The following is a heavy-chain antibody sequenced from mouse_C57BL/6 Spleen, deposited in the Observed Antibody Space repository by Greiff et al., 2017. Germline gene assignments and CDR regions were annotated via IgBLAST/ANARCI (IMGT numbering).Heavy chain of an antibody. CDR3: ARDYGSSYQGYFDV. V-gene: IGHV3-6*01. J-gene: IGHJ1*03. CDR2: ISYDGSN. D-gene: IGHD1-1*01. CDR1: GYSITSGYY. Sequence: EVQLVESGPGLVKPSQSLSLTCSVTGYSITSGYYWNWIRQFPGNKLEWMGYISYDGSNNYNPALKNRISISRDTSKNQFFLKLNSVTTEDTATYYGARDYGSSYQGYFDVWGTGTTVTVSS.